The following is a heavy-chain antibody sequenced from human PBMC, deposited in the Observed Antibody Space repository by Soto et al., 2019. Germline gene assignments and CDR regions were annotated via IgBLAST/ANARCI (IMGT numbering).Heavy chain of an antibody. J-gene: IGHJ4*02. CDR3: ARERSSDELDH. CDR1: GLSITPFY. CDR2: IHESGGT. V-gene: IGHV4-59*01. Sequence: SETLSLTCSVSGLSITPFYWNWIRQTPGRGLEWIGYIHESGGTRYNPSLKSRVSMPLDTSKNQFSLRLSSVTAADTAVYFCARERSSDELDHWGQGTLVTVSS. D-gene: IGHD1-26*01.